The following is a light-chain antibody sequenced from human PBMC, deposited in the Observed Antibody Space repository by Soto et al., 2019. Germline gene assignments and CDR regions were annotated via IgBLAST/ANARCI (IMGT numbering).Light chain of an antibody. CDR1: ERIYSAY. CDR2: GTS. J-gene: IGKJ5*01. CDR3: QQYGNSPIT. V-gene: IGKV3-20*01. Sequence: ETELTQSPATLSVSPGERATLSCRASERIYSAYLGWYQQKPGQAPRLLIYGTSSRATGIPDRFSGSGSGTDFTLTISRLEPEDFAVYYCQQYGNSPITFGQGTRLEI.